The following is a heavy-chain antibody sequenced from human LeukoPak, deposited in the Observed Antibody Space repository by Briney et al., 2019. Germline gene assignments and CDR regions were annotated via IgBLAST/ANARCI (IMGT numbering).Heavy chain of an antibody. CDR3: VRGSSGNYDT. Sequence: PGASLSLFCAASGFTFSIYAVRCARNAAGKCLQGLASITISGDNTDYADSVKGRFTISRDNTKNTQHLQVNSLRAEDTAVYYCVRGSSGNYDTWGQGTLVTVSS. D-gene: IGHD3-22*01. CDR1: GFTFSIYA. V-gene: IGHV3-23*01. J-gene: IGHJ5*02. CDR2: ITISGDNT.